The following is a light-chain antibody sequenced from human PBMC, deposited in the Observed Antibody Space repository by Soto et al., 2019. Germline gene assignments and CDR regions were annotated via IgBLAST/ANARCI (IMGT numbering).Light chain of an antibody. CDR2: GNI. Sequence: QSVLTQSPSVSGAPGQRVTISCTGSSSNIGAGYDVHWYQQLPGTAPKLLMYGNINRPSGVPVRFSGSKSGTSASLTITGLQDEDEADYYCQSYDSSLSGFWVFGGGTKVTVL. CDR3: QSYDSSLSGFWV. V-gene: IGLV1-40*01. J-gene: IGLJ3*02. CDR1: SSNIGAGYD.